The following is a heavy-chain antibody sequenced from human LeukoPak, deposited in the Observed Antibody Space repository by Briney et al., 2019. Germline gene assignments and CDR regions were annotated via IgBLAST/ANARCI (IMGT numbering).Heavy chain of an antibody. V-gene: IGHV1-24*01. CDR1: GYTLTELS. J-gene: IGHJ5*02. CDR3: ATEALLRDVQRPHLDP. Sequence: ASVTVSCKVSGYTLTELSMHWVRQAPGKGLEWMGGFDPEDGETIYAQKFQGRVIMTEDTSTDTAYMELSSLRSEDTAVYYCATEALLRDVQRPHLDPWGQGTLVTVSS. D-gene: IGHD1-26*01. CDR2: FDPEDGET.